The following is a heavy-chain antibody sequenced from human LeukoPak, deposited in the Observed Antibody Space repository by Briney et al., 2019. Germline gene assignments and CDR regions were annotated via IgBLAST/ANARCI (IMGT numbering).Heavy chain of an antibody. CDR1: GFTFSGYW. Sequence: GGSLRLSCAASGFTFSGYWMSWVRQAPGKGLEWISYITGGGDTIYYADSVKGRFSISRDNAKNSPFLQMNSLTADDTAVYYCARERTTIVSGTTIGAFWGQGTLVSVSS. CDR3: ARERTTIVSGTTIGAF. V-gene: IGHV3-48*04. J-gene: IGHJ4*02. D-gene: IGHD4-11*01. CDR2: ITGGGDTI.